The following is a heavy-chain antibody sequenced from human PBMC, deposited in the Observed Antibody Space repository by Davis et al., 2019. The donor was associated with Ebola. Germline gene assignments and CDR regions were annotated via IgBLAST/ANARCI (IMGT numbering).Heavy chain of an antibody. V-gene: IGHV4-4*02. Sequence: SETLSLTCAVSGGSISSTNWWTWVRQPPGKGLEWIGEIYYSGSTNYNPSLKSRVTISVDTSKNQLSLKLTSVTAADTAVYYCARYDYGDPNFDYWGQGTLVTVSS. CDR1: GGSISSTNW. D-gene: IGHD4-17*01. CDR2: IYYSGST. J-gene: IGHJ4*02. CDR3: ARYDYGDPNFDY.